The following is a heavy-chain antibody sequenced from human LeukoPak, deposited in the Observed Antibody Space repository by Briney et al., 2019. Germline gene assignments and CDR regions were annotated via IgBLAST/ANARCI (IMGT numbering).Heavy chain of an antibody. D-gene: IGHD2-2*02. Sequence: WGSLRLSCAASGFTFSSYIMNWVRQAPGKGLELVSSISSSSSYIYYADSVKGRFTISRDNAKNVLYLQMNSLRAEDQALFYCARDLVVPAAIPIDYWGQGSLVSVSS. V-gene: IGHV3-21*01. CDR3: ARDLVVPAAIPIDY. CDR1: GFTFSSYI. J-gene: IGHJ4*02. CDR2: ISSSSSYI.